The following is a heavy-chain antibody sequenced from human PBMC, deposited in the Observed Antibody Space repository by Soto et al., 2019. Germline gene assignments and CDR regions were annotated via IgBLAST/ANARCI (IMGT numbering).Heavy chain of an antibody. D-gene: IGHD3-10*01. V-gene: IGHV1-18*01. J-gene: IGHJ6*02. CDR2: ISDYNGNT. Sequence: ASVKVSCKTSGYSFSNYGISWVRQAPGQGLEWMGWISDYNGNTNYAQKFQGRVIMTTDTSTKTVYMVLRSLRFDDTAVYYCARDGYYGSGSYGMDVWGQGTTVTSP. CDR3: ARDGYYGSGSYGMDV. CDR1: GYSFSNYG.